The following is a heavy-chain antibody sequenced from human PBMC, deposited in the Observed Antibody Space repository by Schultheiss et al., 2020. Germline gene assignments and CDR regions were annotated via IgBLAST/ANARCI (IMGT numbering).Heavy chain of an antibody. CDR2: INHGGST. CDR1: GGSFSGYY. CDR3: ASTGAGGYYYGMDV. Sequence: SQTLSLTCAVYGGSFSGYYWSWIRQPPGKGPEWVGEINHGGSTNYNPSLKSRVTISVDTSKNQFSLKLSSVTAADTAVYYCASTGAGGYYYGMDVWGQGTTVTVS. D-gene: IGHD1-14*01. V-gene: IGHV4-34*01. J-gene: IGHJ6*02.